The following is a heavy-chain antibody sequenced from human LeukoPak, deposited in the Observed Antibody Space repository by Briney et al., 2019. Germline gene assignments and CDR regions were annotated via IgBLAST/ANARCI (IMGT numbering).Heavy chain of an antibody. Sequence: GGSLRLSCAASGFTFSSYSMNWVRQAPGKGLEWVSSISSSSSYIYYADSVKGRFTISRDNAKNSLYLQMNSLRAEDTAVYYCARGSSPRDWFDPWGQGALVTVSS. CDR1: GFTFSSYS. J-gene: IGHJ5*02. CDR3: ARGSSPRDWFDP. V-gene: IGHV3-21*01. CDR2: ISSSSSYI. D-gene: IGHD6-13*01.